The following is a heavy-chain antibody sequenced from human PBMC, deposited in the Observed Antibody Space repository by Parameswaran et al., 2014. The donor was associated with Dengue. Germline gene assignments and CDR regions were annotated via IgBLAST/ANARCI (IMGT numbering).Heavy chain of an antibody. J-gene: IGHJ6*02. CDR2: INHSGST. V-gene: IGHV4-34*01. CDR3: ARGVGRSSSDYYYYYGMDV. Sequence: RWIRQPQEGLEWIGEINHSGSTNYNPSLKSRVTISVDTSKNQFSLKLSSVTAADTAVYYCARGVGRSSSDYYYYYGMDVWGQGTTVTVSS. D-gene: IGHD6-6*01.